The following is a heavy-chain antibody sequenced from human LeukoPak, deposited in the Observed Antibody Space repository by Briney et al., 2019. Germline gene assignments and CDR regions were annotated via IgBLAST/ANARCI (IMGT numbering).Heavy chain of an antibody. D-gene: IGHD3-22*01. J-gene: IGHJ5*02. V-gene: IGHV4-39*07. CDR2: IYYSGST. CDR3: VGDYYDNSGYYHRGWSDP. CDR1: GDSIISSSYY. Sequence: TASETLSLTCSVSGDSIISSSYYWGWIRQPPGKGLEWIGNIYYSGSTYYNPSLKSRLTISVDLSMNQFSLRLSSVTAADTAVYYCVGDYYDNSGYYHRGWSDPWGQGTLVTVSS.